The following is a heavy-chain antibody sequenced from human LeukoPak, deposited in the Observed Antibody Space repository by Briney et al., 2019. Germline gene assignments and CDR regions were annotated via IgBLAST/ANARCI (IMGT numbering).Heavy chain of an antibody. Sequence: GGSLRLSCAASGFTFSSYAMHWVRQAPGKGLEYVSAISSNGGSTYYVNSVKGRFTISRDNSKNTLYLQMGSLRAEDMAVYYCARGDAFGIWGQGTMVTVSS. V-gene: IGHV3-64*01. CDR1: GFTFSSYA. D-gene: IGHD3-10*01. CDR2: ISSNGGST. CDR3: ARGDAFGI. J-gene: IGHJ3*02.